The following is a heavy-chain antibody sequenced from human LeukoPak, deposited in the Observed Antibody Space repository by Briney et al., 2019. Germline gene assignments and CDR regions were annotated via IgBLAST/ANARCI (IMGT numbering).Heavy chain of an antibody. V-gene: IGHV3-23*01. CDR1: GFTFSSYA. D-gene: IGHD4-17*01. CDR3: AKGQDYGDYRYYFYGMDV. J-gene: IGHJ6*02. Sequence: PGGSPRLSCAASGFTFSSYAMSWVRQAPGKGLEWVSAISGSGGSTYYADSVRGRFTISRDNSKNTLYLQMNSLRAEDTAVYYCAKGQDYGDYRYYFYGMDVWGQGTTVTVSS. CDR2: ISGSGGST.